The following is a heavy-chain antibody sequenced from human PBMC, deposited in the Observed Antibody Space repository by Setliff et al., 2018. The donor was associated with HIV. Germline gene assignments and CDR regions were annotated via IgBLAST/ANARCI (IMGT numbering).Heavy chain of an antibody. CDR2: ISGFNGNT. CDR1: GYSFARYG. Sequence: ASVKVSCKASGYSFARYGLSWVRQAPVQGLEWMGWISGFNGNTKYAQSFQDRVAMTTETATRTAYMEKRSLRSDDTAVYFCARVPYRSAWFSGGHDAFDIWGQGTMVTVSS. CDR3: ARVPYRSAWFSGGHDAFDI. D-gene: IGHD6-19*01. J-gene: IGHJ3*02. V-gene: IGHV1-18*01.